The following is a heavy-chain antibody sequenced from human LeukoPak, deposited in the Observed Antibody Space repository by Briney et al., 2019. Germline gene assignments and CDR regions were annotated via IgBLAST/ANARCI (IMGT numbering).Heavy chain of an antibody. CDR1: GGSFSGYY. CDR3: ARSLIAVAGFDY. Sequence: SETLSLTCAVYGGSFSGYYWSWIRQPPGKGLEWIGEINHSGSTNYNPSLKSRVTISVDTSKNQFSLKLSSVTAADTAVYYCARSLIAVAGFDYWGQGTLVTVSS. CDR2: INHSGST. V-gene: IGHV4-34*01. J-gene: IGHJ4*02. D-gene: IGHD6-19*01.